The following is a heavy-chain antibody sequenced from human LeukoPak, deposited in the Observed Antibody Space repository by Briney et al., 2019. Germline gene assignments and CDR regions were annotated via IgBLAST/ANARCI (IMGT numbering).Heavy chain of an antibody. V-gene: IGHV4-34*01. Sequence: PSETLSLTCAVYGGSFSGYYWSWIPQPPGKGLEWMGEINHSGSTNYNPSLKSGVTISVDTSKNQFSLKLSYVTAADTAVYYCARGRNYYDSSGYEDAFDIWGQGTMVTVSS. CDR3: ARGRNYYDSSGYEDAFDI. D-gene: IGHD3-22*01. CDR2: INHSGST. CDR1: GGSFSGYY. J-gene: IGHJ3*02.